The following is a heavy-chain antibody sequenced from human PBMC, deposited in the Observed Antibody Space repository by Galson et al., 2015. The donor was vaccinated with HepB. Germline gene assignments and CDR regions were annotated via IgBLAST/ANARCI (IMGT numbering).Heavy chain of an antibody. CDR1: GFTFSDYA. V-gene: IGHV3-23*01. J-gene: IGHJ4*02. CDR2: ITGSGGTT. Sequence: SLRLSCAASGFTFSDYAMSWVRQAPGKGLEWVSGITGSGGTTYYADSAKGRFTISRDNSKNTLYLQMNSLRAEDTAVYYCARDRNNWISTYLDYWGQGTLVTVSS. CDR3: ARDRNNWISTYLDY. D-gene: IGHD1-20*01.